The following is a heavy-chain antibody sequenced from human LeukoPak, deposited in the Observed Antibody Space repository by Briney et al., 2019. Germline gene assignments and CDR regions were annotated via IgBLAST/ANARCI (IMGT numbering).Heavy chain of an antibody. V-gene: IGHV4-34*01. CDR1: GGSFSGYY. Sequence: SETLSLTCAVYGGSFSGYYWSWIRQPPGKGLEWIGEINHSGSTNYNPSLKSRVTISVDTSKNQFSLKLSSVTAADTAVYYCARGPLYKYYYGSGTKYYFDYWGQGTLVTVSS. J-gene: IGHJ4*02. CDR3: ARGPLYKYYYGSGTKYYFDY. D-gene: IGHD3-10*01. CDR2: INHSGST.